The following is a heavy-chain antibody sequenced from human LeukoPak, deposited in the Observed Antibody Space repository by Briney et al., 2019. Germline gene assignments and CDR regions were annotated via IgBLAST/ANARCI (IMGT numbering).Heavy chain of an antibody. CDR3: AGISVAGGDWFDP. V-gene: IGHV4-4*07. CDR2: FYTSGST. J-gene: IGHJ5*02. Sequence: SETLSLTCTVSGGSISGYYCSWIRQPAGKGLEWIGSFYTSGSTNYNPSLKSRVTMSVDTSKNQFSLKVRSVTAADTAVYYCAGISVAGGDWFDPWGQGTLVTVSS. CDR1: GGSISGYY. D-gene: IGHD6-19*01.